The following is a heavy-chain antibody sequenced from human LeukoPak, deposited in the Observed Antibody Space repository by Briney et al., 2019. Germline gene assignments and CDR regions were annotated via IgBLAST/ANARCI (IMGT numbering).Heavy chain of an antibody. CDR2: ISHDGFI. V-gene: IGHV3-74*01. Sequence: GGSLRLSCETAGFTFSSYVMHWVRRTPGKGLVWVSRISHDGFISYADSVKGRFTISRDNSKDTLYLQMNGLRAEDTAVYFCAKQSAGSAAWYSLHYDFWGQGTLVTVSS. CDR3: AKQSAGSAAWYSLHYDF. D-gene: IGHD6-13*01. J-gene: IGHJ4*02. CDR1: GFTFSSYV.